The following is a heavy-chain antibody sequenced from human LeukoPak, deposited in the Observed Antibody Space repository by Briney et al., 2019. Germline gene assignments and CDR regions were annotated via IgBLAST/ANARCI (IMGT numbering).Heavy chain of an antibody. CDR2: ISGSSTFT. CDR1: GFTFSDSY. J-gene: IGHJ2*01. Sequence: GGSLGLSCAASGFTFSDSYMSWIRQAPGKGLEWVSYISGSSTFTNFADSVRGRFTISRDNAKNSLYLQMNGLRAEDTAVYYCARGRELLGWYFDLWGRGTLVTVSS. CDR3: ARGRELLGWYFDL. V-gene: IGHV3-11*05. D-gene: IGHD1-7*01.